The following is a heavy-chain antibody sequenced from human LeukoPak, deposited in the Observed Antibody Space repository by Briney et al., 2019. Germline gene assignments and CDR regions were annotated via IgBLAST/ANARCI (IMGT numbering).Heavy chain of an antibody. V-gene: IGHV3-23*01. J-gene: IGHJ5*02. Sequence: GGSLRLSCTVSGFTFSSYTMNWVRQAPGKGLEWVSAISGRGGSTYYADSVKGRFTISRDNSRNTLYLQMNSLRAEDTAVYYCARSRDGYSYGYDRKGWFDPWGQGTLVTVSS. D-gene: IGHD5-18*01. CDR3: ARSRDGYSYGYDRKGWFDP. CDR1: GFTFSSYT. CDR2: ISGRGGST.